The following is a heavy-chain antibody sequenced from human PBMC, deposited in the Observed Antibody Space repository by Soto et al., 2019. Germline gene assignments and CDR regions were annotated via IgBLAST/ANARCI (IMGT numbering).Heavy chain of an antibody. V-gene: IGHV4-34*01. CDR1: GGSFTGYY. CDR2: INHSGNT. J-gene: IGHJ5*02. D-gene: IGHD1-1*01. CDR3: ASIPTATGWFDN. Sequence: QVQLQQWGAGLLKPSETLSLTCAVHGGSFTGYYWSWIRQPPGKGLEWIGEINHSGNTNYNPSLKSRVTISVDTTKNQFSLTLSSVTAADTAVYYCASIPTATGWFDNWGQGTQVTVSS.